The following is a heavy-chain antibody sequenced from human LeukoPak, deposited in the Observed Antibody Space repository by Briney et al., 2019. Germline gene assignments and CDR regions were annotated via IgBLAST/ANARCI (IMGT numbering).Heavy chain of an antibody. Sequence: PSETLSLTCTVSGGSISSFYWGWIRQHQGKGLEWNGYIFYSGNTYYNPSLKSRVTISVDTSKNQFSLKLSSVTAADTAVYYCARVRGSDYVRGRYYFDYWGQGTLVTVSS. J-gene: IGHJ4*02. CDR1: GGSISSFY. CDR3: ARVRGSDYVRGRYYFDY. V-gene: IGHV4-59*06. CDR2: IFYSGNT. D-gene: IGHD1-26*01.